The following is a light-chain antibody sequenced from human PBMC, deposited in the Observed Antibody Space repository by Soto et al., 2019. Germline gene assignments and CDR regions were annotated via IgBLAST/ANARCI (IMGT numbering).Light chain of an antibody. CDR2: IND. CDR3: AAWDDSLNAL. Sequence: QAVVTQPPSASGTPGQRITISCSGSSSNIGDNPVNWYQQLPGAAPKLLIYINDQRPSGVPDRFSGSKSGTSASQAISGLQPEDEADYYCAAWDDSLNALFGTGTKVTVL. CDR1: SSNIGDNP. V-gene: IGLV1-44*01. J-gene: IGLJ1*01.